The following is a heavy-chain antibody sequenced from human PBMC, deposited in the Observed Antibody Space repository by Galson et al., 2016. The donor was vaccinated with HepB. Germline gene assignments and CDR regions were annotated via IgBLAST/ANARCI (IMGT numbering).Heavy chain of an antibody. V-gene: IGHV3-30-3*01. Sequence: SLRLSCAASGFTFSSYAMHWVRQAPGKGLEWVAVISYDGSNKYYADSVKGRFTISRDNSKNTLYLQMNSLRAEDTAVYYCARGPLYPHYYYYGMDVWGQGTTVTVSS. J-gene: IGHJ6*02. CDR1: GFTFSSYA. CDR3: ARGPLYPHYYYYGMDV. CDR2: ISYDGSNK.